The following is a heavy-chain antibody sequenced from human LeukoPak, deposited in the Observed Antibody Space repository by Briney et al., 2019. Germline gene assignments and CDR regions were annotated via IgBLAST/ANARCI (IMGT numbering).Heavy chain of an antibody. V-gene: IGHV4-39*01. J-gene: IGHJ5*02. D-gene: IGHD3-3*01. CDR3: ARHSGLRSPFDP. Sequence: SETLSLTCTVSGGSISTTNYYWGWVRQPPGRDLEWIGSIYSSGNTYYNPSLESRVTISVDTSKNQLSLKLTSATAADTSVYYCARHSGLRSPFDPWGQGTLVTVSS. CDR1: GGSISTTNYY. CDR2: IYSSGNT.